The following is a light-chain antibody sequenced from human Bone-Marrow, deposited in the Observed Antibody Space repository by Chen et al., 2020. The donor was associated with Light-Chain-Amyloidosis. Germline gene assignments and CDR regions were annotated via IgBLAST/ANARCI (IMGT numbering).Light chain of an antibody. CDR3: MQGLKTPLS. CDR1: QSLLNSNGYNF. V-gene: IGKV2-28*01. CDR2: LGS. Sequence: DIVMTQSPVSLPVTPGEPASISCKSSQSLLNSNGYNFLDWYLQKPGQSPQLLIFLGSNRASGVPDRFSGSGSGTDFTLKSSRVEAEDVGMYVCMQGLKTPLSFGGGTKVEIK. J-gene: IGKJ4*01.